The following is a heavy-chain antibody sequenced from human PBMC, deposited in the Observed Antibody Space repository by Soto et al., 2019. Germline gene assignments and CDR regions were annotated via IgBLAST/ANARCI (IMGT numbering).Heavy chain of an antibody. CDR1: GYSFTSYW. V-gene: IGHV5-10-1*01. J-gene: IGHJ3*02. CDR3: ARPRCSPYDSSGYYSNHDAFDI. CDR2: IDPSDSYT. Sequence: GESLKISCKGSGYSFTSYWISWVRHMPGKGLEWMGRIDPSDSYTNYSPSFQGHVTISADKSISTAYLQWSSLKASDTAMYYCARPRCSPYDSSGYYSNHDAFDIWGQGTMVTVSS. D-gene: IGHD3-22*01.